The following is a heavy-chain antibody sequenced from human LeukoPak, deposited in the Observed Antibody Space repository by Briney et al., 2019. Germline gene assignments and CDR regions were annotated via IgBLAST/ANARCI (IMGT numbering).Heavy chain of an antibody. V-gene: IGHV3-74*01. CDR2: IDNGGSGT. Sequence: GGSLRLSCAASGFTFSGYWMHWVRQVPDTGLGLVSRIDNGGSGTTYADSVKGRFTITRDNSKDTLYLEMNSLRADDTAKYYCAKGYYGSGSSYFDCWGQGTLVTVSS. CDR1: GFTFSGYW. CDR3: AKGYYGSGSSYFDC. D-gene: IGHD3-10*01. J-gene: IGHJ4*02.